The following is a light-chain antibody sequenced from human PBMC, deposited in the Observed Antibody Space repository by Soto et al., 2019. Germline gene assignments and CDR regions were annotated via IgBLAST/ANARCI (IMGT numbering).Light chain of an antibody. V-gene: IGLV2-23*01. CDR2: EDN. CDR3: CAYGGSSNYV. CDR1: SSDVGSYNL. J-gene: IGLJ1*01. Sequence: QSVLTQPASVSGSPGQSITISCTGTSSDVGSYNLVSWYQQLPGTVPKLLIYEDNKRPSGLSNHFSGSRSGNTASLTISGLQSEDEADYYCCAYGGSSNYVFGTGTKVTVL.